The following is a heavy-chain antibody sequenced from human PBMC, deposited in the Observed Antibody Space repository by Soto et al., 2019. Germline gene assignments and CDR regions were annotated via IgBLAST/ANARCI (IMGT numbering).Heavy chain of an antibody. J-gene: IGHJ4*02. V-gene: IGHV4-31*03. D-gene: IGHD5-12*01. Sequence: QVQLQESGPGLVKPSQTLSLTCTVSGGSINSDTYYWNWIRQHPGKGLEWIGYIYYSGSTHYNPSLKSRVTISVDPSKNQCSLKLNSVNAADTAVYYCARSWQAYFDDWGQGTLVTVSS. CDR1: GGSINSDTYY. CDR3: ARSWQAYFDD. CDR2: IYYSGST.